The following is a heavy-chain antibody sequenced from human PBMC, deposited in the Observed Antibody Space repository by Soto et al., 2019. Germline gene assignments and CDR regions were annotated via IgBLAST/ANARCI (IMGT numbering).Heavy chain of an antibody. CDR2: ISSDGITT. J-gene: IGHJ4*02. Sequence: PGGSLTLSCVASGFTFSGYWMHWVRQVPGKGLVWVSRISSDGITTTYADSVKGRFTISRDNAKNTLYLQMNSLRAEDTAMYYCTRVVVGSYGYFDYWGQGALVTVSS. CDR3: TRVVVGSYGYFDY. D-gene: IGHD2-15*01. V-gene: IGHV3-74*01. CDR1: GFTFSGYW.